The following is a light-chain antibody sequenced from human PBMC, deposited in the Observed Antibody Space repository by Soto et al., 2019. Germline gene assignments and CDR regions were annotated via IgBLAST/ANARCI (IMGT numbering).Light chain of an antibody. CDR3: SSYAGSLDTSI. J-gene: IGLJ2*01. CDR1: SSNLGAGYD. Sequence: QSVLTQPPSVSGTPGQRVSISCTGTSSNLGAGYDVHWYQQLPGAAPRLLVFGNNVRPSGVPDRFSGSKSGTSASLAITGLQAEDEANYHCSSYAGSLDTSIFGTGTKLTVL. CDR2: GNN. V-gene: IGLV1-40*01.